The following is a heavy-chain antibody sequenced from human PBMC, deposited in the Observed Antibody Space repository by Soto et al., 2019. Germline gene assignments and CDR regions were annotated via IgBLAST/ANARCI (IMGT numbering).Heavy chain of an antibody. CDR3: AKDRNWNYGDY. Sequence: GGSLRLSCAASGFTFSSYGMHWVRQAPGKGLEWVAVISYDGSNKYYADSVKGRFTISRDNSKNTLYLQMNSLRAEDTAVYYCAKDRNWNYGDYWGQGTLVTVSS. CDR1: GFTFSSYG. V-gene: IGHV3-30*18. J-gene: IGHJ4*02. D-gene: IGHD1-7*01. CDR2: ISYDGSNK.